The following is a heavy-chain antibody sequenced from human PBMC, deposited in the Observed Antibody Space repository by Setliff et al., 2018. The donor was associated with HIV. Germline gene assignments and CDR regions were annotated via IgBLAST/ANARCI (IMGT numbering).Heavy chain of an antibody. CDR2: INHSGGT. CDR3: ARFRPPYCSSRGCYWGAWDI. V-gene: IGHV4-34*01. Sequence: PSETLSLTCAVSGESFSGYYWSWIRQSPGKGLEWIGEINHSGGTNYNPSLKSRVTISVDTTKNQFSLKVKSVTAADTAVYHCARFRPPYCSSRGCYWGAWDIWGQGATVTV. J-gene: IGHJ6*02. CDR1: GESFSGYY. D-gene: IGHD2-2*01.